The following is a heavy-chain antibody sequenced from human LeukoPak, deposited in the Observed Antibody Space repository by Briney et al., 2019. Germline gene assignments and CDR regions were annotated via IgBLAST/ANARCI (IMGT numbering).Heavy chain of an antibody. V-gene: IGHV3-74*01. Sequence: GGSLRLSCAASGFTLSGYWMHWVRQVPGKGLLWVSRINDDGRYTVYADSVKGRFTISRDNAKNTLYLQMNSLRAEDTAVYCCAREILAPGKTLDYWGQGALVTVSS. CDR3: AREILAPGKTLDY. J-gene: IGHJ4*02. CDR1: GFTLSGYW. CDR2: INDDGRYT.